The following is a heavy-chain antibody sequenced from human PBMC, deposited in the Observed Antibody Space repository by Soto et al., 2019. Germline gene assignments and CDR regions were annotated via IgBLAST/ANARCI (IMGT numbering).Heavy chain of an antibody. CDR2: IYSGGST. V-gene: IGHV3-53*01. Sequence: QAPGKRLEWVSVIYSGGSTYYADSVKGRFTISRDNSKNTLYLQMNSPRAEDTAVYYFARDKFLVYDSSGHPDYWGQGTLVTVSS. D-gene: IGHD3-22*01. J-gene: IGHJ4*02. CDR3: ARDKFLVYDSSGHPDY.